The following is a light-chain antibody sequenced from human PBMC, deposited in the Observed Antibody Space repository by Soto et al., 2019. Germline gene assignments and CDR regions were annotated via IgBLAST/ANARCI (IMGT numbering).Light chain of an antibody. V-gene: IGKV3D-15*01. CDR2: GAY. Sequence: EIVMTQSPATLSVSPGERATLSCRASQSIDTHLAWYQQKPGQAPRLIIYGAYTRSTGIPARFSGRGSGTEFTLTISSLQSEDFATYCCQQYHDWPRTFGQGTKLEIK. CDR3: QQYHDWPRT. CDR1: QSIDTH. J-gene: IGKJ2*01.